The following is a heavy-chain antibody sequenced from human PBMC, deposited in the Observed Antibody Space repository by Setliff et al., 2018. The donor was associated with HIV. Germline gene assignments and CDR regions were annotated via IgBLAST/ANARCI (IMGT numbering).Heavy chain of an antibody. CDR2: IYYSGIT. Sequence: PSETLSLTCSVSGASITSHNWSWIRQAAGKGLEWIGRIYYSGITTYNPSLKSRVTISIDTSKNQFSLRLHSVTAADTAVYYCARDPPGYGDSNDYWGQGTLVTVSS. V-gene: IGHV4-59*11. CDR3: ARDPPGYGDSNDY. CDR1: GASITSHN. J-gene: IGHJ4*02. D-gene: IGHD4-17*01.